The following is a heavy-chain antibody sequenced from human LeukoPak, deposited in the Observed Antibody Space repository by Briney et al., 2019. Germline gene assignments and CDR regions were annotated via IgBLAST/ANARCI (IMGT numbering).Heavy chain of an antibody. CDR2: IYYSRST. Sequence: PSETLSLTCTVSGGSMSNYYWSWIRQPPGKGLEWIGFIYYSRSTNYNPSLESRVTMSIDTSKNQFSLKVRSVTAADTAVYYCTRMDYWGQGTLVTVSS. J-gene: IGHJ4*02. CDR3: TRMDY. V-gene: IGHV4-59*01. CDR1: GGSMSNYY.